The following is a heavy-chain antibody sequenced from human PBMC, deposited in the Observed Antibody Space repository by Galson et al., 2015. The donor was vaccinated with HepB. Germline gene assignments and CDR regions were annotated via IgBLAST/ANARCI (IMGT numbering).Heavy chain of an antibody. CDR1: GFNFNNYA. CDR2: FHVSSTNT. Sequence: SLRLSCAVSGFNFNNYAMTWVRQAPGKGLEWVSGFHVSSTNTYYADSVKGRFTISRDNSKNTLYLQMNRLRAEDTARYYCLKGGWGSTFDHLGQGTRVTVSS. V-gene: IGHV3-23*01. D-gene: IGHD7-27*01. CDR3: LKGGWGSTFDH. J-gene: IGHJ4*02.